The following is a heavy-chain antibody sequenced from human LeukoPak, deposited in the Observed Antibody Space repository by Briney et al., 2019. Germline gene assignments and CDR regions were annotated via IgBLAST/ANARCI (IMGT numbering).Heavy chain of an antibody. CDR2: INHSGST. J-gene: IGHJ6*03. CDR1: GGSFSGYY. CDR3: AREQKTGYMDV. D-gene: IGHD3-9*01. V-gene: IGHV4-34*01. Sequence: SETLSLTCAVYGGSFSGYYWSWIRQPPGKGLEWIGEINHSGSTNYNPSLKSRVTISVDTSKNQFSLKLSSVTAADTAVYYCAREQKTGYMDVWGKGTTVTVSS.